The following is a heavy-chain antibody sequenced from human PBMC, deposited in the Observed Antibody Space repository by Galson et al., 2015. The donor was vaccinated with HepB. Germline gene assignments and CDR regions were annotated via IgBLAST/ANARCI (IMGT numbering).Heavy chain of an antibody. CDR2: IKQDGSEK. V-gene: IGHV3-7*03. Sequence: SLRLSCAASGFTFSSYWVTWVRQAPGKGLEWVANIKQDGSEKYYVDSVKGRFTISRDNAKNSLYLQMNNLRVEDTAVYYCATLGEDYWGQGTLVTVAS. J-gene: IGHJ4*02. D-gene: IGHD3-10*01. CDR3: ATLGEDY. CDR1: GFTFSSYW.